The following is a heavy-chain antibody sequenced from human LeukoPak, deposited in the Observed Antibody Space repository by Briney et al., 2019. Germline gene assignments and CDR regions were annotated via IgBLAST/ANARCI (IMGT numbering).Heavy chain of an antibody. V-gene: IGHV1-69*04. Sequence: SVKVSCKASGGTFSSYAISWVRQAPGQGLEWMGRIIPILGIANYAQKFQGRVTITADKSTSTAYMELSSLRSEDTAVYYCARSKHTWDYDILTGYSPDAFDIWGQGTMVTVFS. CDR2: IIPILGIA. CDR3: ARSKHTWDYDILTGYSPDAFDI. J-gene: IGHJ3*02. D-gene: IGHD3-9*01. CDR1: GGTFSSYA.